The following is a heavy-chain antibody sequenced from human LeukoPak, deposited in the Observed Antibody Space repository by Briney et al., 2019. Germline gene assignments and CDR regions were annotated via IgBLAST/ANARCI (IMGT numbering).Heavy chain of an antibody. CDR1: GYTFTGYY. V-gene: IGHV1-2*04. D-gene: IGHD3-22*01. CDR2: INPNSGGT. Sequence: ASVKVSCKASGYTFTGYYMHWVRQAPGQGLEWMGWINPNSGGTNYAQKFQGWVTMTRDTSISTAYMELSRLRSDDTAVYYCARATDYYDSSGYPHFDYWGQGTLVTVSS. CDR3: ARATDYYDSSGYPHFDY. J-gene: IGHJ4*02.